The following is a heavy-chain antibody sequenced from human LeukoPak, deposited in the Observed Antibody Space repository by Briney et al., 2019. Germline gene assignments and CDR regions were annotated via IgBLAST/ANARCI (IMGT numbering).Heavy chain of an antibody. V-gene: IGHV1-69*13. CDR2: IIPIFGTA. D-gene: IGHD3-22*01. J-gene: IGHJ4*02. CDR3: ARDHLPYYYDSSGSDY. CDR1: GGTFSSYA. Sequence: SVKVSCKASGGTFSSYAISWVRQAPGQGLEWMGGIIPIFGTANYAQKFQGRVTITADESTSTAYMELSSLRSEDTAVYYCARDHLPYYYDSSGSDYWGQGTLVTVSS.